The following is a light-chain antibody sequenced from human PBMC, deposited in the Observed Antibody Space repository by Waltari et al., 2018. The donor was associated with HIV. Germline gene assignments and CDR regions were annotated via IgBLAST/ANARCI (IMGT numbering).Light chain of an antibody. Sequence: QSVLTQPPSASGTPGQGVTISRSGSSSNIGRNTVNGYQQVPGTAPKLLIYSNNQRPSGVPDRFSGSKSGTSASLAISGLQSEDEADYYCAAWDDSLNGRVFGGGTKLTVL. V-gene: IGLV1-44*01. CDR1: SSNIGRNT. CDR3: AAWDDSLNGRV. J-gene: IGLJ3*02. CDR2: SNN.